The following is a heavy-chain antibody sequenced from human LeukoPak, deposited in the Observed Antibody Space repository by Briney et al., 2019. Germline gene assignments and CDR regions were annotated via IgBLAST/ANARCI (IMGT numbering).Heavy chain of an antibody. J-gene: IGHJ4*02. CDR2: ISYDGSNK. D-gene: IGHD4-17*01. V-gene: IGHV3-30-3*01. Sequence: GRSLRLSCAASGFTFSSYAMHWVRQAPGKGLEWVAVISYDGSNKYYADSVKGRFTISRDNSKNTLYLQMNSLRAEDTAVYYCASVRDYSWAFDYWGQGTLVTVSS. CDR3: ASVRDYSWAFDY. CDR1: GFTFSSYA.